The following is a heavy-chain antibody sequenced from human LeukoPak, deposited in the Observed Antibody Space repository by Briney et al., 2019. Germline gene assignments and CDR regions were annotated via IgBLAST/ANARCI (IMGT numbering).Heavy chain of an antibody. CDR1: GFSFSNYG. CDR2: ISSSGSTI. V-gene: IGHV3-48*04. CDR3: ARDRDYGVDY. J-gene: IGHJ4*02. D-gene: IGHD4-17*01. Sequence: TGGSLRLSCAASGFSFSNYGIHWVRQAPGKGLEWVSYISSSGSTIYYADSVKGRFTISRDNAKNSLYLQMNSLRAEDTAVYYCARDRDYGVDYWGQGTLVTVSS.